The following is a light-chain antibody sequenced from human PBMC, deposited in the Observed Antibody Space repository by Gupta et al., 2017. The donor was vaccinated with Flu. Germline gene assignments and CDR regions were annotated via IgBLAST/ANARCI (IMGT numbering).Light chain of an antibody. J-gene: IGLJ3*02. CDR2: DTN. V-gene: IGLV1-51*01. CDR1: TIGNNY. Sequence: TIGNNYVSCYHQFPVTAPQLLLSDTNKRPSGIPDRFSGSKSGTSATLGITGLQTGDAAAYYCGTWATSLSAFGVFGRVTKLT. CDR3: GTWATSLSAFGV.